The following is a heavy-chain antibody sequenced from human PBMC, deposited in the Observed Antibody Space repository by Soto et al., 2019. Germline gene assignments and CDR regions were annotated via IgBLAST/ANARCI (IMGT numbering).Heavy chain of an antibody. J-gene: IGHJ4*02. Sequence: GGLMRHSCAAAGFTISSYAMHWVSQAPGKGLEWVAVISYDGSNKYYADSVKGRFTISRDNSKNTLYLQMNSLRAEDTAVYYCARDSSRYSSGWEYFFDYWGQGTLVTVSS. D-gene: IGHD6-19*01. CDR2: ISYDGSNK. V-gene: IGHV3-30-3*01. CDR1: GFTISSYA. CDR3: ARDSSRYSSGWEYFFDY.